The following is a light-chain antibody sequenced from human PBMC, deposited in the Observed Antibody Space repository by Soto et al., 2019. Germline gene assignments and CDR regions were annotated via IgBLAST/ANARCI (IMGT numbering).Light chain of an antibody. CDR3: QQYNIWPLT. V-gene: IGKV3-15*01. J-gene: IGKJ4*01. Sequence: IVMAQSPSTLSVSPGERATLSCRASQSVSTNLAWYQHKPGQAPRLLIFDAVTRATGTATRFSASGSGTEFTLTISSLQSEDVAVYFCQQYNIWPLTFGGGNKVEIK. CDR2: DAV. CDR1: QSVSTN.